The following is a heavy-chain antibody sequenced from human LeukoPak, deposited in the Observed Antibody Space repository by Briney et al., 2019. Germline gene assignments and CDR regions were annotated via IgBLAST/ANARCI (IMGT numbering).Heavy chain of an antibody. CDR3: ARSRYDGDAYDI. CDR2: INTNTGDP. Sequence: GASVKVSCKAFGYTFTDYYIHWVRQAPGQGLEWMGWINTNTGDPTYAQGFTGRFVFSLDTSVSTAYLQISSLKAEDTAVYYCARSRYDGDAYDIWGHGTMVTVSS. D-gene: IGHD3-16*01. V-gene: IGHV7-4-1*02. J-gene: IGHJ3*02. CDR1: GYTFTDYY.